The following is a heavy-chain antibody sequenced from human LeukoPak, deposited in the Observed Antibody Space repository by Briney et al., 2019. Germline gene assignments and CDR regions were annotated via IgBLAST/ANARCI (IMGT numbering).Heavy chain of an antibody. D-gene: IGHD5-18*01. J-gene: IGHJ4*02. CDR1: GYTLTKYR. CDR2: IYPGDSDT. Sequence: GESLKISCKGSGYTLTKYRIGWVRQMSGKGLEWMGIIYPGDSDTRDSPSFQGQVTMSVDKSISTAYLQWRSLKASDTAMYYCARGSVDTAMTFDYWGQGTLVTVSS. CDR3: ARGSVDTAMTFDY. V-gene: IGHV5-51*01.